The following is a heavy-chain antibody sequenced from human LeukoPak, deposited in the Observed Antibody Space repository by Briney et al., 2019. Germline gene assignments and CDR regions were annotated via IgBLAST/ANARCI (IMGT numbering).Heavy chain of an antibody. CDR2: INPNSGGT. V-gene: IGHV1-2*02. J-gene: IGHJ5*02. CDR3: AGAVGTHNWFDP. CDR1: GYTFTGYY. Sequence: GASVKVSCKASGYTFTGYYMHWVRQAPGQGLEWMGWINPNSGGTNYAQKFQGRVTMTRDTSISTAYMELSSLRSEDTAVYYCAGAVGTHNWFDPWGQGTLVTVSS.